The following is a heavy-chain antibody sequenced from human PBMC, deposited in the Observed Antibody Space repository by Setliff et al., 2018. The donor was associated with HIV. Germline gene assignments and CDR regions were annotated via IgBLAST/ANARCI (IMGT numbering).Heavy chain of an antibody. D-gene: IGHD2-15*01. CDR2: ISPNNGAA. CDR3: ASDVVVPAATPDDAFDI. J-gene: IGHJ3*02. CDR1: EYMILAYK. V-gene: IGHV1-2*06. Sequence: GASVKVSCKATEYMILAYKMNWVRQAPGQGLEWIGRISPNNGAAEYAPKFQGRVIMTLDTSISTAYLEIPRLTSDDAAVYYCASDVVVPAATPDDAFDIWGQGTMVTVSS.